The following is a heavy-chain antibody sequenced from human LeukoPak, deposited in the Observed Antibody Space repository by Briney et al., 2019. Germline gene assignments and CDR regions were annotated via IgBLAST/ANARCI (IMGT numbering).Heavy chain of an antibody. CDR2: ISISSSYI. J-gene: IGHJ4*02. CDR3: ARDFGRSSGWSI. CDR1: GFTFSIYS. Sequence: GGSLRLSCAASGFTFSIYSMNWVRQAPGKGLEWVSSISISSSYIYYADSVKGRLTISRKNAKNSLYLQMDSLTAETTAVYYFARDFGRSSGWSIWGQGTLVTVSS. V-gene: IGHV3-21*01. D-gene: IGHD6-19*01.